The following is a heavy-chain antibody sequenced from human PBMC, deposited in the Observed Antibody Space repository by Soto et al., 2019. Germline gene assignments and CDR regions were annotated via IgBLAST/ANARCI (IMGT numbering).Heavy chain of an antibody. V-gene: IGHV1-18*01. D-gene: IGHD1-1*01. Sequence: QVHLVQSGAEVKKPGASVKVSCKASGYTFTSYGITWVRQAPGQGLEWMGWISAHNGNTDYAQKLQGRVIVTRDTSTSTAYMELRSLISDDTAVYYCARGRYGDYWGQGALVTVPS. CDR1: GYTFTSYG. CDR3: ARGRYGDY. J-gene: IGHJ4*02. CDR2: ISAHNGNT.